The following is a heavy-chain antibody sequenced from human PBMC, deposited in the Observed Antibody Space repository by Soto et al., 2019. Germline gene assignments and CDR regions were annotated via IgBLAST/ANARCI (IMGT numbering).Heavy chain of an antibody. CDR1: GGSISGYY. J-gene: IGHJ4*02. CDR3: ARGRLVPAVNFDY. V-gene: IGHV4-30-2*01. D-gene: IGHD2-2*01. CDR2: IYHSGTS. Sequence: PSETLSLTCTVSGGSISGYYWSWIRQPPGKGLEWIGYIYHSGTSFYNPSLKSRVTISVDGSKNQFSLKVKSVTAADTAVYYCARGRLVPAVNFDYWGLGTLVTVSS.